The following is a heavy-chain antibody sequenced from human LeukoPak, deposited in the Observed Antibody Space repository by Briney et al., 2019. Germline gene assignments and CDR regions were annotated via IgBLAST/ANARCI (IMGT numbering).Heavy chain of an antibody. J-gene: IGHJ4*02. CDR1: GFTFSSYA. V-gene: IGHV3-23*01. CDR3: AKALAVSYYYDSSGSMSYFDY. Sequence: GGSLRLSCAASGFTFSSYAMTWVRQAPGKGLEWVAAISGSGVTTYHADSVKGRFTISRDNSKNTLYLQMNSLRAEDTAVYYCAKALAVSYYYDSSGSMSYFDYWGQGTLVTVSS. D-gene: IGHD3-22*01. CDR2: ISGSGVTT.